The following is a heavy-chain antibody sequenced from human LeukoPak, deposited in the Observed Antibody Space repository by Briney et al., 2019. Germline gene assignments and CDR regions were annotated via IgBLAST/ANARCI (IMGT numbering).Heavy chain of an antibody. CDR1: GFTFSSYW. D-gene: IGHD3-10*01. CDR2: IKQDGSEK. J-gene: IGHJ4*02. CDR3: ARPDRIWFGELLYYFDY. Sequence: GGSLRLSCAASGFTFSSYWMSWVRQAPGKGLEWVANIKQDGSEKYYVDSVKGRFTTSRDNAKNSLYLQMNSLRAEDTAVYYCARPDRIWFGELLYYFDYWGQGTLVTVSS. V-gene: IGHV3-7*01.